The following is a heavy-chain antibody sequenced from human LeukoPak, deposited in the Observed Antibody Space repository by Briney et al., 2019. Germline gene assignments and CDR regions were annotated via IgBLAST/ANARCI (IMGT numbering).Heavy chain of an antibody. CDR3: ARTMLRYFDWLAPFDP. Sequence: PGGSLRLSCAASGFTSSSYAMHWVRQAPGKGLEWVAVISYDGSNKYYADSVKGRFTISRDNSKNTLYLQMNSLRAEDTAVYYCARTMLRYFDWLAPFDPWGQGTLVTVSS. CDR2: ISYDGSNK. J-gene: IGHJ5*02. CDR1: GFTSSSYA. V-gene: IGHV3-30-3*01. D-gene: IGHD3-9*01.